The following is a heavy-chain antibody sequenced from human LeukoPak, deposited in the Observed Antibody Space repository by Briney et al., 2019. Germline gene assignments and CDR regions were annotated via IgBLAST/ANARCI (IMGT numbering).Heavy chain of an antibody. CDR3: ARGVHWFDP. J-gene: IGHJ5*02. V-gene: IGHV4-59*12. CDR1: GDSISNYY. D-gene: IGHD5/OR15-5a*01. Sequence: SETLSLTCTVSGDSISNYYWSWIRQPPGKGLEWIGYINYSGSTNYNPSLKSRVTISEDTSKNQFSLQLNSVTPEDTAVYYCARGVHWFDPWGQGTLVTVSS. CDR2: INYSGST.